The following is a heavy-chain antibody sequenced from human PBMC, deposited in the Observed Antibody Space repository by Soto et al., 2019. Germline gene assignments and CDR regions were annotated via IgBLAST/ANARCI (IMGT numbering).Heavy chain of an antibody. V-gene: IGHV4-59*01. D-gene: IGHD6-13*01. CDR1: GASIRSYY. CDR2: IHHSGST. J-gene: IGHJ4*02. Sequence: QVQLQESGPGLVRPSETLSLTCTVSGASIRSYYWSWIRQPPGKGLEWIGFIHHSGSTNYNPSLKSRLTMSVDTSKNQFSLKLSSVTAADTAVYYCTRGDSSSWRPHFDYGGQGTLVTVSS. CDR3: TRGDSSSWRPHFDY.